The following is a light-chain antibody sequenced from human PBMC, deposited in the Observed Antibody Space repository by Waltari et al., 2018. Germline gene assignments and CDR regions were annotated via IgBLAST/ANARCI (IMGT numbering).Light chain of an antibody. Sequence: QSALTQPASVSGSPGQSITISCTGTSSDVGGYAYVSWYQQHPGKAPKLLIYDVSNRPSGVSKRFSGSKSGNTASLTISGLQAEDEADYYCSSYTTGSTLVVFGGGTKSTVL. V-gene: IGLV2-14*03. CDR1: SSDVGGYAY. CDR3: SSYTTGSTLVV. CDR2: DVS. J-gene: IGLJ2*01.